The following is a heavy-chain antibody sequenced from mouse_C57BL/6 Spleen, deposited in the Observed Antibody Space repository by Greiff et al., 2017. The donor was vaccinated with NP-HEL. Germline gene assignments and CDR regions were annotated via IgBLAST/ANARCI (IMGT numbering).Heavy chain of an antibody. V-gene: IGHV5-6*01. CDR2: ISSGGSYT. D-gene: IGHD1-2*01. CDR1: GFTFSSYG. J-gene: IGHJ3*01. Sequence: EVQVVESGGDLVKPGGSLKLSCAASGFTFSSYGMSWVRQTPDKRLEWVATISSGGSYTYYPDSVKGRFTISRDNAKNTLYLQMSSLKSEDTAMYYCAREGVTTAPFAYWGQGTLVTVSA. CDR3: AREGVTTAPFAY.